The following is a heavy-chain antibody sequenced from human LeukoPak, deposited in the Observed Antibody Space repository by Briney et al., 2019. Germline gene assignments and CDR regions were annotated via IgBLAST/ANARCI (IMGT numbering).Heavy chain of an antibody. CDR3: AKDTGYCSGGSCYSPFDY. Sequence: PGGSLRLSCAASGFTFSSYGMHWVRQAPGKGLEWVAVISYDGRNKYYADSVKGRFTISRDNSKHTLYLQMNSLRAEDTAVYYCAKDTGYCSGGSCYSPFDYWGQGALVTVSS. J-gene: IGHJ4*02. V-gene: IGHV3-30*18. CDR2: ISYDGRNK. D-gene: IGHD2-15*01. CDR1: GFTFSSYG.